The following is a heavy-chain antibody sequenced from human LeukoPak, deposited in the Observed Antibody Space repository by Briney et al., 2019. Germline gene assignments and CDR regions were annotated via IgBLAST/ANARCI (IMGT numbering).Heavy chain of an antibody. CDR2: SNTYCTYS. J-gene: IGHJ6*02. Sequence: PAGTLRLSCAASGVIFSTDDKYWIRQAPGPGKELDSTSNTYCTYSYYANSVRGRFAISRDNTKNTLYLQMNSLRADDSALYYCARFQCSGGGCRISYFNMCVWGQGTTVTVSS. CDR3: ARFQCSGGGCRISYFNMCV. D-gene: IGHD2-15*01. CDR1: GVIFSTDD. V-gene: IGHV3-21*01.